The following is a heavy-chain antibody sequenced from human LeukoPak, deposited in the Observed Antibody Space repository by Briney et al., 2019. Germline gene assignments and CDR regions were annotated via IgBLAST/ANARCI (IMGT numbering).Heavy chain of an antibody. CDR3: ARDTITMGINWFDP. D-gene: IGHD3-10*01. CDR1: GYTFTGYY. V-gene: IGHV1-2*06. Sequence: GASVKVSCKASGYTFTGYYMHWVRQAPGQGLEWMGRISPNSGGTNYAQKFQGRVTMTRDTSISTAYMELTRLRSDDTAVYYCARDTITMGINWFDPWGQGTLVTVSS. J-gene: IGHJ5*02. CDR2: ISPNSGGT.